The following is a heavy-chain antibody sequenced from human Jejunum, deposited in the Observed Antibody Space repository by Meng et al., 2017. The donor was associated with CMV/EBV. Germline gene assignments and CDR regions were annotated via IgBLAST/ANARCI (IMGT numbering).Heavy chain of an antibody. CDR3: ASGTPGRSYCDY. CDR1: GYTFGSYG. CDR2: FVNYVDT. J-gene: IGHJ4*02. Sequence: QVHLLQSGPVVKKLGTSVRLACEASGYTFGSYGSCWVRQAPGQGLEWMGWFVNYVDTYPAPKFQGRVTMTTDTHTNTAFLELRSLTSDDTAVYYCASGTPGRSYCDYWGQGTLVTVSS. V-gene: IGHV1-18*01. D-gene: IGHD2-15*01.